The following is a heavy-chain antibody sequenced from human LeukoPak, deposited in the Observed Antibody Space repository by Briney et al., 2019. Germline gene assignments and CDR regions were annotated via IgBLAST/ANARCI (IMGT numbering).Heavy chain of an antibody. CDR1: GFTVSSNY. V-gene: IGHV3-53*01. CDR2: NSGGST. J-gene: IGHJ6*03. Sequence: GRSLRLSCAASGFTVSSNYMSWVRQAPGKGLEWVSVNSGGSTYYADSVKGRFTISRDNSKNTLYLQMNSLRAEDTAVYYCASGSGSYRTPYYYMDVWGTGTTVTVSS. D-gene: IGHD3-10*01. CDR3: ASGSGSYRTPYYYMDV.